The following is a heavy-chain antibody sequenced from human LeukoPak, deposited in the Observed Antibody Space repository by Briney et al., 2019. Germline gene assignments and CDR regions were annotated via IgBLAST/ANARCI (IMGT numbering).Heavy chain of an antibody. Sequence: GGSLRLSCAGSGFIFSSYAMSWVRQAPGKGLEWVSGSGSGGSTHYADSVKGRFTISRDNSKNTLFLQMNSLRAEDTAVYFCAKPYYYTSGSYSGGDYWGQGTLVTVSS. J-gene: IGHJ4*02. CDR3: AKPYYYTSGSYSGGDY. CDR1: GFIFSSYA. CDR2: SGSGGST. D-gene: IGHD3-10*01. V-gene: IGHV3-23*01.